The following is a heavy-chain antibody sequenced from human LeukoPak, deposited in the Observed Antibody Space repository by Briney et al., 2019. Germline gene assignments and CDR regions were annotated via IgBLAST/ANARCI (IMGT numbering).Heavy chain of an antibody. CDR1: TFTFSSYA. D-gene: IGHD3-3*01. V-gene: IGHV3-30*04. J-gene: IGHJ3*02. Sequence: PGRSLRLSCAASTFTFSSYAMHWVRQAPGKGLEWATVISYDGSNKYCADSVKGRFTISRDNSKNTLDLQMNSLRAEDTAVYYCARGPSARFFGVAKGAFDIWGQGTMVTVSS. CDR2: ISYDGSNK. CDR3: ARGPSARFFGVAKGAFDI.